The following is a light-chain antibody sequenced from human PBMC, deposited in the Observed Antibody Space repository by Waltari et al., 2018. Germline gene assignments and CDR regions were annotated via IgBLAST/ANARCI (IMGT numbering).Light chain of an antibody. V-gene: IGLV3-21*02. CDR2: DDS. CDR1: KLGSKR. Sequence: SYVLTQPPSVSVAPGQTARITCRRMKLGSKRVHWYQQKPGQAPVLVLDDDSDRPSGIPERFSGSNSGNTATLTISRVAAGDEADYYCHVWDSNSDHVVFGGGTKLTVL. CDR3: HVWDSNSDHVV. J-gene: IGLJ2*01.